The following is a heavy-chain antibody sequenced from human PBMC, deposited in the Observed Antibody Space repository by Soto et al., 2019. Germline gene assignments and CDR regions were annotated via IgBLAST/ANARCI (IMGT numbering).Heavy chain of an antibody. CDR1: GSSISNYY. CDR3: ARRSEKDDY. J-gene: IGHJ4*02. Sequence: SATLSLTCTVSGSSISNYYWSWIRQPPGKGLEWIGYISYGGSTNYNPSRKSRVTISVDTSKNQFSLKLTSVTAADTAVYYCARRSEKDDYWGQGTLVTVSS. V-gene: IGHV4-59*01. CDR2: ISYGGST. D-gene: IGHD1-26*01.